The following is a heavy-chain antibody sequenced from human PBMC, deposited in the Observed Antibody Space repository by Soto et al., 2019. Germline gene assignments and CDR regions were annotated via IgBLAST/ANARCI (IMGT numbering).Heavy chain of an antibody. V-gene: IGHV4-59*01. Sequence: TSETLSLTCTVSGGSISSYYWSWIRQPPGKGLEWIGYIYYSGSTNYNPSLKSRVTISVDTSKNQFSLKLSSVTAADTAVYYCARDRPGRYYYYMDVWGKGTTVTVSS. J-gene: IGHJ6*03. D-gene: IGHD2-2*01. CDR3: ARDRPGRYYYYMDV. CDR2: IYYSGST. CDR1: GGSISSYY.